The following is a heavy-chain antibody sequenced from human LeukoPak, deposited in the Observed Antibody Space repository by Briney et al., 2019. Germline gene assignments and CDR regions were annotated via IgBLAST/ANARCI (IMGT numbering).Heavy chain of an antibody. D-gene: IGHD6-19*01. CDR3: ARRLYGWYYFDY. Sequence: GESLKISCKTSGYSFTNYWIGWVRQMPGKNLEWMGIIYPADSDTRYSPSFQGQVTISADKSINTAYLQWNSLRASDTAMYYCARRLYGWYYFDYWGQGTPVIVSS. CDR1: GYSFTNYW. V-gene: IGHV5-51*01. J-gene: IGHJ4*02. CDR2: IYPADSDT.